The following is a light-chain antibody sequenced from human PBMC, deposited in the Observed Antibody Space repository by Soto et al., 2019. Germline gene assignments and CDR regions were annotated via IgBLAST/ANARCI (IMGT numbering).Light chain of an antibody. J-gene: IGKJ2*01. CDR2: RAS. Sequence: EIVMTQSPATLSVSPGGSATLSCRASQHVSSNFAWYRQKPGQAPTLLIYRASPRATGIPARFSGSGSGTEFTLTISSLQSEEFAVYYCQQYNNWPYTFGQGTKLEIK. CDR1: QHVSSN. V-gene: IGKV3-15*01. CDR3: QQYNNWPYT.